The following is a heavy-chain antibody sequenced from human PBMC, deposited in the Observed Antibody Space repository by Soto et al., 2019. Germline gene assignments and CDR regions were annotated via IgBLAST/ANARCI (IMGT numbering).Heavy chain of an antibody. Sequence: ASVNVSCKASGYTFTSYCISWGRQAPGQGLEWMGWISAYNGNTNYAQKLQGRVTMTTDTSTSTAYMELRSLRSDDTAVYYCARVERLGEFDYWGQGTLVTVSS. CDR3: ARVERLGEFDY. CDR1: GYTFTSYC. CDR2: ISAYNGNT. V-gene: IGHV1-18*01. J-gene: IGHJ4*02. D-gene: IGHD3-16*01.